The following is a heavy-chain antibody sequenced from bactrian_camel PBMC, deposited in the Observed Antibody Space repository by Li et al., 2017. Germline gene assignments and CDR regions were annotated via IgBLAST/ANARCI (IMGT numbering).Heavy chain of an antibody. Sequence: HVQLVESGGGSVQPGGSLRLSCTPSLNRGCMAWFRQAPGKPRVGVAAIEKYGTTKYEDAAKGRFTISQDNAENLVHLQMNNLTLEDTAMYYCAALFGPCHSDYAPGVVRAQRFDDFGYWGQGTQVTVS. D-gene: IGHD4*01. CDR1: LNRGC. V-gene: IGHV3S9*01. CDR3: AALFGPCHSDYAPGVVRAQRFDDFGY. J-gene: IGHJ6*01. CDR2: IEKYGTT.